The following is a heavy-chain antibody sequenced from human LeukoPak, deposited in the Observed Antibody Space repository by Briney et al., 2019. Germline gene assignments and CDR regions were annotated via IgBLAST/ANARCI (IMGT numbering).Heavy chain of an antibody. D-gene: IGHD1/OR15-1a*01. CDR3: ARGGNTYLLPFDY. CDR2: ISSSGSTI. Sequence: SGGSLRLSCAASGFTFNNYEMNWVRQAPGKGLEWVSYISSSGSTIYYADSVKGRFTISRDNAKNSLYLQMNSLRAEDTAVYYCARGGNTYLLPFDYWGQGTLVTVSS. V-gene: IGHV3-48*03. CDR1: GFTFNNYE. J-gene: IGHJ4*02.